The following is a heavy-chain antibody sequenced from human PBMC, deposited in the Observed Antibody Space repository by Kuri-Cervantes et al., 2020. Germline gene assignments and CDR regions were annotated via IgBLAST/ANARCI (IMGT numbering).Heavy chain of an antibody. CDR3: ARAGGLLWFGELGAFDI. J-gene: IGHJ3*02. D-gene: IGHD3-10*01. Sequence: GESLKISCAASGFTFSSYAMHWVRQAPGKGLEWMAVISHDGSNKYYADSVKGRSTISRDNSKNTLYLQMGSLRAEDMAVYYCARAGGLLWFGELGAFDIWGQGTMVTVSS. CDR2: ISHDGSNK. V-gene: IGHV3-30*14. CDR1: GFTFSSYA.